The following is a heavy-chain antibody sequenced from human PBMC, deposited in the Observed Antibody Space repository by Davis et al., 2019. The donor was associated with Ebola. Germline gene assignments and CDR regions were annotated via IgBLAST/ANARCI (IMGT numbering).Heavy chain of an antibody. Sequence: GESLKISCAASGFTFTNFGLNWVRPTPGKGLEWLSFISGSGGSVFYADSVNGLFAISRDNSKNALFLQMNNLRAEDTALYFCAKARFSYGYYFDYWCQGTLVTVSS. J-gene: IGHJ4*02. CDR2: ISGSGGSV. V-gene: IGHV3-23*01. CDR3: AKARFSYGYYFDY. CDR1: GFTFTNFG. D-gene: IGHD5-18*01.